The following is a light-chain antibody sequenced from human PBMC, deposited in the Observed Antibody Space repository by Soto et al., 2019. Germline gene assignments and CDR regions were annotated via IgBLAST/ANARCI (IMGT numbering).Light chain of an antibody. CDR1: RSNIGSHT. V-gene: IGLV1-44*01. CDR3: AAWDDSLNGHV. CDR2: SST. J-gene: IGLJ1*01. Sequence: QSVLTQPPSASGTPGQRVTISCSGSRSNIGSHTVNWFQQLPGTAPKLLIYSSTQRPSGVPDRFSGSKSGTSASLAISGLQSEDEADYYCAAWDDSLNGHVFGTGTKLTVL.